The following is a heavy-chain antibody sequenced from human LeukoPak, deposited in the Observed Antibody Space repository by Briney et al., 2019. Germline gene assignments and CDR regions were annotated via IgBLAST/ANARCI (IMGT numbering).Heavy chain of an antibody. CDR2: ILHSGST. V-gene: IGHV4-34*12. J-gene: IGHJ4*02. D-gene: IGHD6-6*01. Sequence: SETLSLTCAVYGGSFSDYYWNWIRQSPGKGLEWIGRILHSGSTNYNPSLKSRVTISIDTSSNQFSLNLNSVTAADTAVYYCARDVHYFDYWGQGILVTVSS. CDR1: GGSFSDYY. CDR3: ARDVHYFDY.